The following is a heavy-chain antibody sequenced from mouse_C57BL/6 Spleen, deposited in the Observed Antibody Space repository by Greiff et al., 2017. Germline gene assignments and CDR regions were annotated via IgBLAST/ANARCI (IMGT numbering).Heavy chain of an antibody. J-gene: IGHJ4*01. CDR2: IDPSDSET. D-gene: IGHD2-5*01. CDR3: ARTPPYYSNYYAMDY. V-gene: IGHV1-52*01. CDR1: GYTFTSYW. Sequence: QVQLQQPGAELVRPGSSVKLSCKASGYTFTSYWMHWVKQRPIQGLEWIGNIDPSDSETHYNQKFKDKATLTVDKSSSTAYIQLSSLTSEDSAVYYCARTPPYYSNYYAMDYWGQGTSVTVSS.